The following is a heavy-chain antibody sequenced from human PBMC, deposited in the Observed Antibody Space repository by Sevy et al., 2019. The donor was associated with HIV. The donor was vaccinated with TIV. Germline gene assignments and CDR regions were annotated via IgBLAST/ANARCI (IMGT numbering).Heavy chain of an antibody. CDR1: GFPFNDHA. CDR2: VSWNSRYI. V-gene: IGHV3-9*01. D-gene: IGHD2-21*01. Sequence: SLRLSCAASGFPFNDHAMHWVRQVPGKGLEWVSGVSWNSRYIGYADSVKGRFTISRDNARHFLYLEMNSLRPEDTALYYFAKDINRGCDGVNCYSYYYYFYGLDVWGQGTTVTVSS. CDR3: AKDINRGCDGVNCYSYYYYFYGLDV. J-gene: IGHJ6*02.